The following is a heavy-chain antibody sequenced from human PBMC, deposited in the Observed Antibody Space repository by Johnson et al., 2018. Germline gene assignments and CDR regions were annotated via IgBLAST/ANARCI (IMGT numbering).Heavy chain of an antibody. Sequence: QVQLQESGPGLVKPSEPLSLTCPVSGGSISTYYWRWIRQSLGTGLEWIGYIYYSGSPNYNPSLKSRVTISVDTSKNQFALKMRSVTAAEPAVYCRARDRSYGYYDSSGYQLRDAFDLWGQGTMVTVSS. CDR3: ARDRSYGYYDSSGYQLRDAFDL. V-gene: IGHV4-59*01. D-gene: IGHD3-22*01. CDR2: IYYSGSP. CDR1: GGSISTYY. J-gene: IGHJ3*01.